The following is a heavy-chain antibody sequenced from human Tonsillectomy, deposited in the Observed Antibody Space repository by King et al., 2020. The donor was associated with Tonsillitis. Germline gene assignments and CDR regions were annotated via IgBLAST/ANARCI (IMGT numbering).Heavy chain of an antibody. V-gene: IGHV3-15*01. D-gene: IGHD2-15*01. CDR1: GFSFNEAW. CDR3: ATELRSVSCFDF. J-gene: IGHJ4*02. CDR2: IIEGGKT. Sequence: VQLVESGGGFIKPGGSLRLSCAASGFSFNEAWMTWVRQAPGKGLEWMGRIIEGGKTQYAAPLKGRFIISRDDSKNTVYLQMTSLKTEDTAVYYCATELRSVSCFDFWGLGTLVSVSS.